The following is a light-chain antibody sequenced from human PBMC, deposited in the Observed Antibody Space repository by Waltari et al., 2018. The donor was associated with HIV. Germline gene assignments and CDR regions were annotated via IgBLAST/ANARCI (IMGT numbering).Light chain of an antibody. J-gene: IGLJ3*02. CDR1: SSTIGPGYD. Sequence: QSVLTQPPSISGAPGQRVPISCTGSSSTIGPGYDVHCSQQLPGKAPKLLIYDSRDRPSGVRDRFSGSKSGTSASRAITGLQAEDEADYYCQSYDNNLSVWMFGGGTKLTVL. V-gene: IGLV1-40*01. CDR2: DSR. CDR3: QSYDNNLSVWM.